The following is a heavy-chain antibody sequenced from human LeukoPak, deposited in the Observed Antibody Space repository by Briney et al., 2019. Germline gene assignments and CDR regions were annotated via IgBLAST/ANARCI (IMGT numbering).Heavy chain of an antibody. CDR1: GVSISSYY. J-gene: IGHJ4*02. CDR3: ARGASSGWYVY. CDR2: IYYSGST. V-gene: IGHV4-59*01. D-gene: IGHD6-19*01. Sequence: SETLSLTCTASGVSISSYYWSWVRQPPGKGLEWIGYIYYSGSTNYNPSLKSRVTISVDTPKNQFSLKLSSVTAADTAVYYCARGASSGWYVYWGQGTLVTVSS.